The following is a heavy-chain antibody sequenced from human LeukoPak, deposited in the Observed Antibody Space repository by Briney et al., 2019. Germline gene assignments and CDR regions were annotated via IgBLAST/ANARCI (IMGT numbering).Heavy chain of an antibody. D-gene: IGHD5-18*01. V-gene: IGHV1-2*02. CDR1: GYTFTGYY. CDR2: INPNSGGT. J-gene: IGHJ4*02. CDR3: ARPGIPAMGVYYFDY. Sequence: ASVKVSCKASGYTFTGYYMHWVRQAPGQGLEWMGWINPNSGGTNYAQKFQGRVTMTRDTSISTAYMELSRLRSDDTAVYYCARPGIPAMGVYYFDYWGQGTLVTVSS.